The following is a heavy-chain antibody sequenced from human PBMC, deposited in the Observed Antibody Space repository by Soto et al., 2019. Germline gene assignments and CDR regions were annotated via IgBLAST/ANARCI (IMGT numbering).Heavy chain of an antibody. CDR3: AKDQTDVTVFDY. J-gene: IGHJ4*02. CDR2: ISGRGVDT. D-gene: IGHD2-21*02. Sequence: GGSLRLSCAASGFSFSSLAMGWVRQAPGKGLEWVSSISGRGVDTLYADSVKGRFTISRDNSRNTLYLQVNSLRAEDKAVYYCAKDQTDVTVFDYWGQGTLVTVSS. V-gene: IGHV3-23*01. CDR1: GFSFSSLA.